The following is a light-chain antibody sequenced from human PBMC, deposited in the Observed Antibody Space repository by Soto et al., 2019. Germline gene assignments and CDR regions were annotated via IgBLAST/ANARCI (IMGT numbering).Light chain of an antibody. V-gene: IGKV3-20*01. Sequence: ENVLTQSPGTLSLSPGERAALSCRASQTVTSNHIAWYQQKPGQAPRLLVYGASNRATGIPDRFSGGGSGTDFTLTITRVDAEDFAVYYCHQYGSSPWTFGQGTKVEIK. CDR2: GAS. J-gene: IGKJ1*01. CDR3: HQYGSSPWT. CDR1: QTVTSNH.